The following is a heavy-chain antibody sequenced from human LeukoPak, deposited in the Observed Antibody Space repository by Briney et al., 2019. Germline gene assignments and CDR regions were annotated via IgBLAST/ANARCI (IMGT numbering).Heavy chain of an antibody. CDR3: ARDGRDYDFWSGSNWFDP. J-gene: IGHJ5*02. D-gene: IGHD3-3*01. CDR1: GYTFTSYY. Sequence: GASVTVSCTASGYTFTSYYMHWVRQAPGQGLEWMGIINPSGGSTSYAQKFQGRVTMTRDMSTSTVYMELSSLRSEDTAVYYCARDGRDYDFWSGSNWFDPWGQGTLVTVSS. CDR2: INPSGGST. V-gene: IGHV1-46*01.